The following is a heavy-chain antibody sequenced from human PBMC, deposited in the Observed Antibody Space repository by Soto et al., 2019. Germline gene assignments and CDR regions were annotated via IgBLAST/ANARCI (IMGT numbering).Heavy chain of an antibody. CDR2: ISGSGGST. V-gene: IGHV3-23*01. CDR3: AKGGELLLDSFHR. CDR1: VVTSIREA. D-gene: IGHD3-10*01. J-gene: IGHJ3*02. Sequence: GTVRRACSVSVVTSIREAKSWVRPVPGKGLEWVSAISGSGGSTYYADSVKGRFTISRGNSKNTLYLQMNSLRAEDTAGEYCAKGGELLLDSFHRCGRVTMFT.